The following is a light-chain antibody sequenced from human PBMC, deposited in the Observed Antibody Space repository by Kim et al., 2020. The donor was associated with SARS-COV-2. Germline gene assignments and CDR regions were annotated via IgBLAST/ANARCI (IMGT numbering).Light chain of an antibody. J-gene: IGKJ4*01. CDR2: DAS. CDR3: QQYDNWSPLT. CDR1: QSISTY. Sequence: EIVMTQSPATLSVSPGERATLSCRASQSISTYLAWYQQKPGQAPGLLIHDASTRATDIPARFTGSGSGTEFTLTISSLESEDFAVYYCQQYDNWSPLTFGGGTKVDIK. V-gene: IGKV3-15*01.